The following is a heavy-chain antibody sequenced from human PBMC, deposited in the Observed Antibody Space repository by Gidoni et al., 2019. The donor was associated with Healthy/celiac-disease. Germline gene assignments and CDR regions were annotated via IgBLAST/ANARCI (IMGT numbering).Heavy chain of an antibody. CDR3: ARASVVGTIDY. Sequence: QVQLVESGGGVVQPGRSLRVSCAASGFTVSSYGMHWVRPAPGKGLELVAVLWYDGSNTYYSDSVKGRFTISRDNSKNTLYLQMNSLRAEDTAVYYCARASVVGTIDYWGQGTLVTVSS. D-gene: IGHD6-13*01. CDR1: GFTVSSYG. V-gene: IGHV3-33*01. J-gene: IGHJ4*02. CDR2: LWYDGSNT.